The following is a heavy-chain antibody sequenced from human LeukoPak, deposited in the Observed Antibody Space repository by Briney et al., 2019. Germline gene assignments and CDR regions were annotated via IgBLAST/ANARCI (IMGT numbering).Heavy chain of an antibody. D-gene: IGHD3-22*01. Sequence: PGGSLRLSCAGSGPSVSSNYMGWVRQAPGKGLEWVSIMYASGASYYTDSAKGRFTVSRDSSENTLYLQMNSLRAEDTAVYYCARATVEGAYDYFDYWGQGSQVTVSS. CDR3: ARATVEGAYDYFDY. V-gene: IGHV3-66*01. CDR1: GPSVSSNY. J-gene: IGHJ4*02. CDR2: MYASGAS.